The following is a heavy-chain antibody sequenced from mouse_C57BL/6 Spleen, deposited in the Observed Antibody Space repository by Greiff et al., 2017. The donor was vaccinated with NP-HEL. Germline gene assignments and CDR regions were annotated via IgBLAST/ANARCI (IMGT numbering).Heavy chain of an antibody. J-gene: IGHJ2*01. CDR3: ARSPITTVVAPYFDY. CDR1: GYTFTSYW. V-gene: IGHV1-53*01. CDR2: INPSNGGT. Sequence: QVQLQQSGTELVKPGASVKLSCKASGYTFTSYWMHWVKQRPGQGLEWIGNINPSNGGTNYNEKFKSKATLTVDKSSSTAYMQLSSLTSEDSAVYYCARSPITTVVAPYFDYWGQGTTLTVSS. D-gene: IGHD1-1*01.